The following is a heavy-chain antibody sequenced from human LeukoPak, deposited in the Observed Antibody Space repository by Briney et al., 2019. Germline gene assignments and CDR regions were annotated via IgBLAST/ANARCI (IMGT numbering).Heavy chain of an antibody. V-gene: IGHV3-23*01. CDR2: ITPSGGST. CDR1: GFTFSNHA. J-gene: IGHJ5*02. CDR3: ARKGQQLSWFDP. D-gene: IGHD6-13*01. Sequence: GGSLRLSCAASGFTFSNHAMSWVRQAPGKGLEWVSAITPSGGSTYYADSVKGRFTISRDNFKNTLYLEMNSLRAEDTAVYHCARKGQQLSWFDPWGQGTLVTVSS.